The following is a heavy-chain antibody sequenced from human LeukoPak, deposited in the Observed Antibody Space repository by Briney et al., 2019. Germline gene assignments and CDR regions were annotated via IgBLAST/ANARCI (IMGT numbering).Heavy chain of an antibody. CDR2: IYYSGST. CDR1: GGSISSGGYY. J-gene: IGHJ5*02. Sequence: SQTLSLTCTVSGGSISSGGYYWSWIRQHPGKGLEWIGYIYYSGSTYYNPSLKSRVTISVDTSKNQFSLKLSSVTAADTAVYYCARAHKERITMVRGVSEGWFDPWGQGTLVTVSP. V-gene: IGHV4-31*03. D-gene: IGHD3-10*01. CDR3: ARAHKERITMVRGVSEGWFDP.